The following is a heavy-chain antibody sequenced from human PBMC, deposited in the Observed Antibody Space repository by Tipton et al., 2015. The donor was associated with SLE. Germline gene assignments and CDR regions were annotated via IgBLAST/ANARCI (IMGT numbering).Heavy chain of an antibody. D-gene: IGHD3-22*01. Sequence: TLSLTCTVSSGSISSSYWSWIRQPPGKGLEWIGYIYHSGSTNYNPSLKSRVTISVDTSKNQFSLKLSSVTAADTAVYYCARDLGNYYDSSGYVAFDIWGQGTMVTVSS. V-gene: IGHV4-59*01. CDR3: ARDLGNYYDSSGYVAFDI. CDR1: SGSISSSY. J-gene: IGHJ3*02. CDR2: IYHSGST.